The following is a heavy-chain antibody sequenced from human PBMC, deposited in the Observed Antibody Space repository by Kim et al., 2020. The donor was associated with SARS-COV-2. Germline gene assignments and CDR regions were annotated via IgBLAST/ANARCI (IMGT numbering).Heavy chain of an antibody. D-gene: IGHD2-2*02. CDR1: GGSISSSGYY. Sequence: SETLSLTCTVSGGSISSSGYYWGWIRQPPGKGLEWIGSVYYTGATYYDPSLKSRVTISVDTSKNQFSLKLNSVTAADTAVYYCAGHFRGTSIRFLGLYHFDSWGQGTLVTVSS. CDR3: AGHFRGTSIRFLGLYHFDS. CDR2: VYYTGAT. V-gene: IGHV4-39*01. J-gene: IGHJ4*02.